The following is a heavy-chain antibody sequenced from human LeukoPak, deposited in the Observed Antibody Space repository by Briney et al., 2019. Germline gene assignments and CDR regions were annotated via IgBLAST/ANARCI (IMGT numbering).Heavy chain of an antibody. CDR3: ARVWVGELLLGGYYYYYVDV. Sequence: GESLKISCKGSGYSFTSYWIGWVRQMPGKGLEWMGIIYPGDSDTRYSPSFQGQVTISADKSISTAYLQWSSLKASDTAMYYCARVWVGELLLGGYYYYYVDVWGKGTTVTVSS. V-gene: IGHV5-51*01. J-gene: IGHJ6*03. D-gene: IGHD3-10*01. CDR2: IYPGDSDT. CDR1: GYSFTSYW.